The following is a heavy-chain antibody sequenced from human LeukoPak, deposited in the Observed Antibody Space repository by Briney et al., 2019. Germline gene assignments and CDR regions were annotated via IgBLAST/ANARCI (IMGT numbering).Heavy chain of an antibody. CDR3: ARDGSTYYYDSSGYIGCFDP. V-gene: IGHV4-59*01. Sequence: PSGTLSLTCTVSGGSISSYYWSWIRPPPGRGREWIGYIYYSGSTNYNPSLKSRVTISLDTSKNQFSMKLRPVTASDTAVCWFARDGSTYYYDSSGYIGCFDPWGQGNLVTVSS. D-gene: IGHD3-22*01. J-gene: IGHJ5*02. CDR2: IYYSGST. CDR1: GGSISSYY.